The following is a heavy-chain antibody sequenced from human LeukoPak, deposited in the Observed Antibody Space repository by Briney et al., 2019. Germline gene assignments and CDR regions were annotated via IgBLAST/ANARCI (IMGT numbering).Heavy chain of an antibody. J-gene: IGHJ4*02. D-gene: IGHD1-1*01. V-gene: IGHV3-30*16. CDR3: ARDRHFEPVTTGYSYYFDY. Sequence: SCKASGGTFSSYAISWVRQAPGQGLEWVAVISYDGSNKYYADSVKGRFTISRDNSKNTLYLQMNSLRAEDTAVYYCARDRHFEPVTTGYSYYFDYWGQGTLVTVSS. CDR1: GGTFSSYA. CDR2: ISYDGSNK.